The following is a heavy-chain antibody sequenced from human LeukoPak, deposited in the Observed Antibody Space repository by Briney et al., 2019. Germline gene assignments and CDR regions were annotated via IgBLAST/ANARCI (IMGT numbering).Heavy chain of an antibody. CDR1: GFTFKNSW. J-gene: IGHJ3*02. CDR3: TGVDTAIPDDFEI. D-gene: IGHD5-18*01. CDR2: MDADGSNT. Sequence: GGSLRLSCVASGFTFKNSWMNWVRQAPGKGLVWVSRMDADGSNTHYVDSVKGRFTISRDNSKNTLYLQMNSLRAEDTAVYYCTGVDTAIPDDFEIWGQGTMVTVSS. V-gene: IGHV3-74*01.